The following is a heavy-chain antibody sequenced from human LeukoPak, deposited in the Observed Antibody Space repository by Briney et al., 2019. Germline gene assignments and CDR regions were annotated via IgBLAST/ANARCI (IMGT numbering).Heavy chain of an antibody. D-gene: IGHD6-13*01. CDR3: ACGRSSWYYYGMDV. CDR1: GGSISSYY. Sequence: PSETLSLTCTVSGGSISSYYWSWIRQPPGKGLEWIGYIHYSGSTNYNPSLKSRVTISVDTSKNQFSLRLSSVTAADTAVYYCACGRSSWYYYGMDVWGQGTTVTVSS. CDR2: IHYSGST. V-gene: IGHV4-59*08. J-gene: IGHJ6*02.